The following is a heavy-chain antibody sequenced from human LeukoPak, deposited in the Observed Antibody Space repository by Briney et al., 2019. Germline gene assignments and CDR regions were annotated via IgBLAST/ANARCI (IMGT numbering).Heavy chain of an antibody. V-gene: IGHV4-59*01. Sequence: SETLSLTCTVSGGSISSYYWSWIRQPPGKGLEWIGYIYYSGSTNYNPSLKSRVTISVDTSKNQFSLKLSSVTAADTAVYYCARGVMTGYSSSWHFDYWGQGTLITVSS. D-gene: IGHD6-13*01. J-gene: IGHJ4*02. CDR2: IYYSGST. CDR1: GGSISSYY. CDR3: ARGVMTGYSSSWHFDY.